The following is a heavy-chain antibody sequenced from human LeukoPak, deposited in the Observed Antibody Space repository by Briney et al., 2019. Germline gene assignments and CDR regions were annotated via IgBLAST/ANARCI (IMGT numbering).Heavy chain of an antibody. D-gene: IGHD4-17*01. CDR2: IYYSGST. V-gene: IGHV4-59*08. CDR3: ARHCTVTTHAFDK. CDR1: GGSISSYY. Sequence: SETLSLTCTVSGGSISSYYWSWIRQPPGKGLEWIGYIYYSGSTNYNPSLKSRVTISVDTSKNQFSLKLSSVTAADTAVYYCARHCTVTTHAFDKWGQGTMVTVSS. J-gene: IGHJ3*02.